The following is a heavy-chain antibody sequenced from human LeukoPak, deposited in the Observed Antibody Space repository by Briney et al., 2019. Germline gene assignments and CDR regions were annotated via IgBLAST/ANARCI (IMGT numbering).Heavy chain of an antibody. D-gene: IGHD3-3*01. CDR2: ITGDCNYI. V-gene: IGHV3-21*01. Sequence: GGSPRLSCAAPGFTFNDYTMTWVRQAPGKGLEWVSSITGDCNYIFYADSVKGRFTISRDNAQNSLFLELNSLRGEDTAVYYCARERNFYYFDYWGQGALVTVSS. CDR1: GFTFNDYT. J-gene: IGHJ4*02. CDR3: ARERNFYYFDY.